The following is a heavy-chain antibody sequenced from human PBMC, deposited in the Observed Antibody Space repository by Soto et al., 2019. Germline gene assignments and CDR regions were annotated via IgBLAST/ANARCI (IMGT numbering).Heavy chain of an antibody. CDR3: ARDRNIQPDYYYYYGMDV. CDR2: ISYDGSNK. V-gene: IGHV3-30-3*01. J-gene: IGHJ6*02. D-gene: IGHD5-18*01. Sequence: PGGSLRLSCAASGFTFSSYAMHWVRQAPGKGLEWVAVISYDGSNKYYADSVKGRFTISRDNSKNTLYLQMNSLRAEDTAVYYCARDRNIQPDYYYYYGMDVWGQGTTVTVSS. CDR1: GFTFSSYA.